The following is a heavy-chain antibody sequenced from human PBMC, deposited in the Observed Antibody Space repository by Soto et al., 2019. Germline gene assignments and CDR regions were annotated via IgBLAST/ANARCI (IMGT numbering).Heavy chain of an antibody. CDR1: GGSFSGYY. J-gene: IGHJ3*02. Sequence: SETLSLTCAVYGGSFSGYYWSWIRQPPGKGLEWIGEINHSGSTNYNPSLKSRVTISVDTSKNQFSLKLSPVTAADTAVYYCARLRLSGRYCSGGSCYVAFDIWGQGKMVTVSS. CDR3: ARLRLSGRYCSGGSCYVAFDI. CDR2: INHSGST. D-gene: IGHD2-15*01. V-gene: IGHV4-34*01.